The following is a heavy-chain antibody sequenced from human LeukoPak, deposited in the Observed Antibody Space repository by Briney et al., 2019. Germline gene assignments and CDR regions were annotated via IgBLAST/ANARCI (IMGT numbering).Heavy chain of an antibody. CDR1: GGSISSSIYY. J-gene: IGHJ3*02. Sequence: PSETLSLTCTVSGGSISSSIYYWGWIRQPPGKGLEWIGSIFYSGSTYYNTSFKSRVTISVDTSKNQFSLKLSSVTAADTAVYYCARVRRYFDWLLSVGGYAFDIWGQGTMVTVSS. CDR2: IFYSGST. V-gene: IGHV4-39*07. CDR3: ARVRRYFDWLLSVGGYAFDI. D-gene: IGHD3-9*01.